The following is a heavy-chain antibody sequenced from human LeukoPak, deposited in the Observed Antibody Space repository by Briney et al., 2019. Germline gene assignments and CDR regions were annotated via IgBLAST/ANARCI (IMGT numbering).Heavy chain of an antibody. CDR1: GFTFSSYW. Sequence: GGSLRLSCAASGFTFSSYWMSWVRQAPGKGLEWVANIKQDGSEKYYVDSVKGRFTISRDNAKNSLYLQMNSLRAEDTAVYYCARGLINDYSNYGYWGQGTLVTASS. CDR3: ARGLINDYSNYGY. CDR2: IKQDGSEK. J-gene: IGHJ4*02. V-gene: IGHV3-7*01. D-gene: IGHD4-11*01.